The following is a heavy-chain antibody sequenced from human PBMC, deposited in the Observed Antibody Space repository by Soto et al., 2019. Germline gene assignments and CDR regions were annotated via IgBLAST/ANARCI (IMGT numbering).Heavy chain of an antibody. CDR1: GFTFSSYA. J-gene: IGHJ4*02. D-gene: IGHD3-22*01. V-gene: IGHV3-30-3*01. Sequence: PGGSLRLSCAASGFTFSSYAMHWVRQAPGKGLEWVAVISYDGSNKYYADSVKGRFTISRDNSKNTLYLQMNSLRAEDTAVYYCARVSYYYDSSGSDYWGQGTLVTVSS. CDR2: ISYDGSNK. CDR3: ARVSYYYDSSGSDY.